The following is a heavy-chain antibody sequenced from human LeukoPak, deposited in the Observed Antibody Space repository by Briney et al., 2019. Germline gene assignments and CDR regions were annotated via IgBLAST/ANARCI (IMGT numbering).Heavy chain of an antibody. CDR3: ANDEYSSGWYGFDY. D-gene: IGHD6-19*01. CDR1: GLTFSSYA. V-gene: IGHV3-23*01. Sequence: GGSLRLSCAASGLTFSSYAMSWVRQALGKGLEWVSAISGSGGSTYYADSVKGRFTISRDNSKNTLYLQMNSLRAEDTAVYYCANDEYSSGWYGFDYWGRGTLVTVSS. CDR2: ISGSGGST. J-gene: IGHJ4*02.